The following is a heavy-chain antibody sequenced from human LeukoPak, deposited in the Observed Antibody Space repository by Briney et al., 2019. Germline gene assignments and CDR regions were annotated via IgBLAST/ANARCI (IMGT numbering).Heavy chain of an antibody. Sequence: ASVKVSCKASGYTFISYYMHWVRQAPGQGLEWMGIINPSGGNINYAQKFQGRVTVTRDTSTSTVYMELSSLRSEDTAVYYCARGRKSSGWYAGDYWGQGTLVTVSS. J-gene: IGHJ4*02. CDR2: INPSGGNI. CDR3: ARGRKSSGWYAGDY. D-gene: IGHD6-19*01. CDR1: GYTFISYY. V-gene: IGHV1-46*01.